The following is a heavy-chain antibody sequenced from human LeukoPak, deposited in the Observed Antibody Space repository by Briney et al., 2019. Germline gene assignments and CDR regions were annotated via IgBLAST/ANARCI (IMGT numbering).Heavy chain of an antibody. CDR3: ARCLRDTYSYAVDPWYFDY. V-gene: IGHV4-4*02. J-gene: IGHJ4*02. Sequence: PSETLSLTCAVSGGSIGSSNWWSWVRQPPGKGLEWIGEIYYSGNTNYNPSLKSRVTISIDKSKNQFSLKLSSVTAADTAVYYCARCLRDTYSYAVDPWYFDYWGQGTLVTVSS. CDR1: GGSIGSSNW. D-gene: IGHD5-18*01. CDR2: IYYSGNT.